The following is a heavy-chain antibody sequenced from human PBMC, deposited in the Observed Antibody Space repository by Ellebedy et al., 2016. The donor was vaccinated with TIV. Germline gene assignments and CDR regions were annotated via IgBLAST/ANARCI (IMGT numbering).Heavy chain of an antibody. J-gene: IGHJ4*02. CDR1: GFTFSNYD. Sequence: GESLKISCAASGFTFSNYDMHWVRQAPGKGLEWVAVISDDGGEKYYADSVKGRFTISRDNSKNTLYLQVNSLRAEDTAVYYCPYSSGWYKFDYWGQGALVTVSS. V-gene: IGHV3-30*04. CDR2: ISDDGGEK. D-gene: IGHD6-19*01. CDR3: PYSSGWYKFDY.